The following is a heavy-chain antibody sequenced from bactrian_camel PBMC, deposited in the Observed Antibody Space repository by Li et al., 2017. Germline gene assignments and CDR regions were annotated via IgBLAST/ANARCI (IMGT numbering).Heavy chain of an antibody. CDR3: AADFSLSHRRCMVLAGPFKAPPPDNY. V-gene: IGHV3-3*01. D-gene: IGHD6*01. Sequence: QVQLVESGGGSVQAGGSLRLSCAASGYTDGRKSMGWFRQAPGKEREGVAAFRNEDSRTYYADSVKGRFTISEDTAENTLHLLMNSLKPEDTAMYYCAADFSLSHRRCMVLAGPFKAPPPDNYWGQGTQVTVS. CDR2: FRNEDSRT. J-gene: IGHJ4*01. CDR1: GYTDGRKS.